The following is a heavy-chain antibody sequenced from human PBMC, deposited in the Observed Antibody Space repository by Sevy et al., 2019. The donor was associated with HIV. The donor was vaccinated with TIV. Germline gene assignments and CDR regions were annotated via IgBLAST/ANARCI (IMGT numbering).Heavy chain of an antibody. CDR3: AKEQNWFGELSGMDV. D-gene: IGHD3-10*01. CDR1: GFTFSSYG. V-gene: IGHV3-30*18. CDR2: ISYDGSNK. Sequence: GESLKISCAASGFTFSSYGMHWVRQAPGKGLEWVAVISYDGSNKYYADSVKGRFTISRDNSKNTLYLQMNSLRAEDTAVYYCAKEQNWFGELSGMDVWGQGTTVTVSS. J-gene: IGHJ6*02.